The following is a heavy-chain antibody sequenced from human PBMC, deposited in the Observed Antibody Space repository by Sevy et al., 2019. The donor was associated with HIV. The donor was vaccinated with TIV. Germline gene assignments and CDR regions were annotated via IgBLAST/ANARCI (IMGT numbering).Heavy chain of an antibody. Sequence: SETLSLTCAVSGGSISSGGYSWSWIRQPPGKGLEWNGYIYPSGSTYYNPSLKSRVTISVDRSKNQFSLKLSSVAAADTDVYYCARVNHSSSWYFDYWGQGTLVTVSS. CDR3: ARVNHSSSWYFDY. CDR2: IYPSGST. J-gene: IGHJ4*02. V-gene: IGHV4-30-2*01. D-gene: IGHD6-13*01. CDR1: GGSISSGGYS.